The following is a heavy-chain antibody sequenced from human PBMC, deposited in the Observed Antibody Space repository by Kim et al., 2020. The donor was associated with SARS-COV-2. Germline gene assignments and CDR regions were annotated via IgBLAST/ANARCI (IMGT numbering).Heavy chain of an antibody. J-gene: IGHJ3*02. CDR3: AKRSIAVAGPGAFDI. D-gene: IGHD6-19*01. CDR1: GFTFGDYA. V-gene: IGHV3-9*01. Sequence: GGSLRLSCAASGFTFGDYAMHWVRQAPGKGLEWVSGISWNSGSIGYADSVKGRFTISRDNAKNSLYLQMNSLRAEDTALYYCAKRSIAVAGPGAFDIWGQGTMVTVSS. CDR2: ISWNSGSI.